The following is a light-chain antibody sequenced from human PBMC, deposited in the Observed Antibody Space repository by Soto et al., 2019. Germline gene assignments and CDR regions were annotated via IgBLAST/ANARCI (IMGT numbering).Light chain of an antibody. CDR1: QDISNY. CDR3: QQYDNLPPI. J-gene: IGKJ5*01. Sequence: DIQMTQSPSSLSASVGDRVTITCQARQDISNYLNWYQQKPGKAPKLLIYDASNLETGVPSRFSGSGSGTDFTFTISSLQPEDIATYYCQQYDNLPPIFGQGTRLEIK. CDR2: DAS. V-gene: IGKV1-33*01.